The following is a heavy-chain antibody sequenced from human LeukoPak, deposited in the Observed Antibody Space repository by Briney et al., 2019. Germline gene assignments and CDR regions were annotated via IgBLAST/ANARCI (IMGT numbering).Heavy chain of an antibody. CDR3: ARGHTHTWYYYGSGSYYKWNYYYYYYMDV. CDR2: IYYSGST. Sequence: PSETLSLTCTVSGGSISSSSYYWGWIRQPPGKGLEWIGSIYYSGSTYYNPSLKSRVTISVDTSKNQFSLKLSSVTAADTAVYYCARGHTHTWYYYGSGSYYKWNYYYYYYMDVWGKGTTVTVSS. J-gene: IGHJ6*03. V-gene: IGHV4-39*07. CDR1: GGSISSSSYY. D-gene: IGHD3-10*01.